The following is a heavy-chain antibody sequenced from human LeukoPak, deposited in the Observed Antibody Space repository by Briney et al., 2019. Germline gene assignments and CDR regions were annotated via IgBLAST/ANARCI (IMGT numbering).Heavy chain of an antibody. CDR3: ARVRATFSPHFDN. Sequence: GGSLRLSCAASGFTFSSYWMHWVRHAPGKGLMWVSRINSDGSITNYADSVKGPFTISRDNAKNTLYLQMNSLRAEDTAVYYCARVRATFSPHFDNWGQGTLVTVSS. J-gene: IGHJ4*02. CDR2: INSDGSIT. D-gene: IGHD5-12*01. V-gene: IGHV3-74*01. CDR1: GFTFSSYW.